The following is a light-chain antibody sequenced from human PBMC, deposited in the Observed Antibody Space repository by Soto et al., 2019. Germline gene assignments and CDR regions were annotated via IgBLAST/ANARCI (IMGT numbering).Light chain of an antibody. CDR1: SSDIGRYNY. Sequence: QSVLTQPASVSGSPGQSITISCTGNSSDIGRYNYASWYQQHPGKAPKLMIYDVSNRPSGVSNRFSGSKSGNTASLTISGLQAEDEADYFCSSYTSSTTLVFGGGTKVTVL. CDR2: DVS. V-gene: IGLV2-14*01. J-gene: IGLJ3*02. CDR3: SSYTSSTTLV.